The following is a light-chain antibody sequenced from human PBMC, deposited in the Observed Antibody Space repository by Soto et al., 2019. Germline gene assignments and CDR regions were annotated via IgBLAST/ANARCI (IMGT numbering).Light chain of an antibody. CDR2: GAS. CDR3: QQYNNWPPRT. Sequence: EIVLTQSPGTLSLSPGERATLSCRASHSVRSNYLAWYQQKPGQAPRLLIYGASTRATGIPARFSGSGSGTEFTLTISSLQSEDFAVYYCQQYNNWPPRTFGQGTKVDIK. V-gene: IGKV3-15*01. CDR1: HSVRSN. J-gene: IGKJ1*01.